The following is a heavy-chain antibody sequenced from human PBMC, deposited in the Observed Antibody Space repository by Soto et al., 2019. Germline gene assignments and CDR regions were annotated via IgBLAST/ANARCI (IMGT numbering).Heavy chain of an antibody. J-gene: IGHJ3*02. CDR1: GGSIGSSSYV. Sequence: QLQLQESGPGLVKPSETLSLTCTVSGGSIGSSSYVWGWIRQPPGKGLEWIGSIYYSGSTYYSPTLKSRLTLPVDTSQNQFSLKLTSVTAADTAVYYCARPVATSWYGFAFHIWGQGTVVTVSS. V-gene: IGHV4-39*01. CDR2: IYYSGST. CDR3: ARPVATSWYGFAFHI. D-gene: IGHD6-13*01.